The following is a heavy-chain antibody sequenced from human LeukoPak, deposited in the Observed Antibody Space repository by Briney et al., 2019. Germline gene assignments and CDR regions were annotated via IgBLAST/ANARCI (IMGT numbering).Heavy chain of an antibody. CDR2: ISSSGSTI. V-gene: IGHV3-48*04. J-gene: IGHJ4*02. CDR1: GFTFSSSS. D-gene: IGHD6-19*01. CDR3: ARAFSSGWYYFDY. Sequence: GGSLRLSCAASGFTFSSSSMNWVRQAPGKGLEWVSYISSSGSTIYYADSVKGRFTISRDNAKNSLYLQMNSLRAEDTAVYYCARAFSSGWYYFDYWGQGTLVTVSS.